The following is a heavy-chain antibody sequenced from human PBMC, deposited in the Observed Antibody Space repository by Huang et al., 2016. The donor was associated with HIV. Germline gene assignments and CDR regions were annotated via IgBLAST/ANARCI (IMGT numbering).Heavy chain of an antibody. CDR2: ISISGTNI. D-gene: IGHD6-19*01. CDR3: ARRMAGWDDVFDM. CDR1: GLVFSDHY. Sequence: QVQLVESGGGLVKPGGSLRLSCAASGLVFSDHYMNWIRQARGKGREWISCISISGTNIRYADSVKGRFTISRDNAKKSLFLEMNSLRVEDTAVYYCARRMAGWDDVFDMWGQGTMVTVSS. V-gene: IGHV3-11*01. J-gene: IGHJ3*02.